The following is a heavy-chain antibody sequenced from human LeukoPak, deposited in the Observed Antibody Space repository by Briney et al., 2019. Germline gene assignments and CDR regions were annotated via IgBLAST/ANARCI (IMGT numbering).Heavy chain of an antibody. Sequence: SETLSLTCTVSGGSISSYYWSWIRQPPGKGLEWIGYIYYSGSTNYNPSLKSRATISVDTSKNQFSLKLSSVTAADTAVYYCAEMGSRRSPPRGWGQGTLVTVSS. J-gene: IGHJ4*02. CDR3: AEMGSRRSPPRG. V-gene: IGHV4-59*01. CDR1: GGSISSYY. D-gene: IGHD3-10*01. CDR2: IYYSGST.